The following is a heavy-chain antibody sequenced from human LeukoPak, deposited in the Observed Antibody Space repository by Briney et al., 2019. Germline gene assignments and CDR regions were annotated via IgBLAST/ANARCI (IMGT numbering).Heavy chain of an antibody. CDR2: MNPNSGNT. V-gene: IGHV1-8*01. Sequence: ASVKVSCKASGYTFTSYDINWVRQATGQGLEWMGWMNPNSGNTGYAQKFQGRVTMTRNTSISTAYMELSSLRSEDTAMYYCARWEVPAAKAYFDYWGQGTLVTVSS. D-gene: IGHD2-2*01. CDR1: GYTFTSYD. J-gene: IGHJ4*02. CDR3: ARWEVPAAKAYFDY.